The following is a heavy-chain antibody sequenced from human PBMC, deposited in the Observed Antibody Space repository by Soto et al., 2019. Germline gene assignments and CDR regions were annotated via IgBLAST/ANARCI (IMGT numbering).Heavy chain of an antibody. J-gene: IGHJ4*02. CDR2: MYNSGST. D-gene: IGHD3-10*01. CDR1: GGSISSYY. CDR3: ASMGYHYGSGSYPLDY. Sequence: QVQLQESGPGLVKPSETLSLTCTVSGGSISSYYWTWIRQPPGKGLEWIGFMYNSGSTHYNPSLKNRVTRSLXTXPXXFSLNLRSVTAADTAVYYCASMGYHYGSGSYPLDYWGQGTLVTVSS. V-gene: IGHV4-4*08.